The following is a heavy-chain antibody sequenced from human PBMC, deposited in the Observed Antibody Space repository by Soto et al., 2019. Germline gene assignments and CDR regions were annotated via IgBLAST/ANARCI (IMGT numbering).Heavy chain of an antibody. D-gene: IGHD3-3*01. CDR2: ISYDGSNK. CDR1: GFTFSSYG. V-gene: IGHV3-30*18. CDR3: AKDLRQYYDFWSGYYPFDYYYYGMDV. Sequence: QVQLVESGGGVVQPGRSLRLSCAASGFTFSSYGMHWVRQAPGKGLEWVAVISYDGSNKYYADSVKGRFTISRDNSKNTLYLQMNSLRAEDTAVYYCAKDLRQYYDFWSGYYPFDYYYYGMDVWGQGTTVTVSS. J-gene: IGHJ6*02.